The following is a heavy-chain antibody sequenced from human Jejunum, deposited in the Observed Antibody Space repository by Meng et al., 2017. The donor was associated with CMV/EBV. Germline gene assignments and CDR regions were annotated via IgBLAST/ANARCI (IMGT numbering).Heavy chain of an antibody. CDR3: ARDIDH. CDR1: GFTFSSYN. J-gene: IGHJ5*02. Sequence: EGRLGGSGGCRVKPGGSLRLSCIGSGFTFSSYNMNWVRQAPGKGLEWVSSISSSSRYINYADSVKGRFTISRDNAKNSLYLQMNSLRVEDTAIYYCARDIDHWGQGTLVTVSS. V-gene: IGHV3-21*01. CDR2: ISSSSRYI.